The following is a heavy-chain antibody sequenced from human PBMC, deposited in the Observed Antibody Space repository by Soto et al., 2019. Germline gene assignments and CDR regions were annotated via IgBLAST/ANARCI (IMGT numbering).Heavy chain of an antibody. J-gene: IGHJ4*02. D-gene: IGHD3-22*01. CDR3: AREGSEGDSSGCPYYFDY. CDR2: IYYSGST. Sequence: SETLSLTCTVSGGSISSGDYYWSWIRQPPGKGLEWIGYIYYSGSTYYNPSLKSRVTISVDTSKNQFSLKLSSVTAADTAVYYCAREGSEGDSSGCPYYFDYWGQGTLVTVSS. CDR1: GGSISSGDYY. V-gene: IGHV4-30-4*01.